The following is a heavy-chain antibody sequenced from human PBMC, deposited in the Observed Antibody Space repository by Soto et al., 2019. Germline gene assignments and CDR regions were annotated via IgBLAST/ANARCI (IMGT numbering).Heavy chain of an antibody. V-gene: IGHV3-7*03. CDR2: IKQDGSEK. J-gene: IGHJ3*02. Sequence: GGSLRLSSAASGFTVNSYWMSWVRQAPGKGLEWVANIKQDGSEKYYVDSVKGRFTISRDNSKNTVFLQMNSLTAGDTAVYYCAKATATGGGAFDICGQGTMVTVSS. D-gene: IGHD2-8*02. CDR3: AKATATGGGAFDI. CDR1: GFTVNSYW.